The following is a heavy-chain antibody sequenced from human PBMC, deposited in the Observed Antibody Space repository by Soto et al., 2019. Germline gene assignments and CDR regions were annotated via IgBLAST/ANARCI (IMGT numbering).Heavy chain of an antibody. CDR1: GGSISSSSYY. CDR2: IFYSGST. CDR3: ARSGWTMVRGLILLYYFDY. V-gene: IGHV4-39*01. Sequence: SETLSLTCTVSGGSISSSSYYWGWIRQPPGKGLEWIGSIFYSGSTYYDPSLKSRVTISVDTSKNQFSLKLSSVTAADTAVYYCARSGWTMVRGLILLYYFDYWGQGTLVTVSS. D-gene: IGHD3-10*01. J-gene: IGHJ4*02.